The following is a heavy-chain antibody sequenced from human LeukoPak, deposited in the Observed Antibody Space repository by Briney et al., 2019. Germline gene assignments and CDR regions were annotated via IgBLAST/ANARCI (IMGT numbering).Heavy chain of an antibody. CDR2: ISYDGSNK. Sequence: GGSLRLSCAASGFTVSSNEMSWVRQAPGKGLEWVAVISYDGSNKYYADSVKGRFTISRDNSKNTLYLQMNSLRAEDTAVYYCARAYYYDSSGYYAPNWYFDLWGRGTLVTVSS. J-gene: IGHJ2*01. CDR3: ARAYYYDSSGYYAPNWYFDL. CDR1: GFTVSSNE. V-gene: IGHV3-30*04. D-gene: IGHD3-22*01.